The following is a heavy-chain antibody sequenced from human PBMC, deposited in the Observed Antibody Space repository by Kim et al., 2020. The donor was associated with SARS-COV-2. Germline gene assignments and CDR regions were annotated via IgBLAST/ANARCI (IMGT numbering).Heavy chain of an antibody. CDR2: INHSGST. CDR3: ATGYNPLPAAGTFDP. J-gene: IGHJ5*02. V-gene: IGHV4-34*01. D-gene: IGHD6-13*01. CDR1: GGSFSGYY. Sequence: SETLSLTCAVYGGSFSGYYWSWIRQPPGKGLEWIGEINHSGSTNYNPSLKSRVTISVDTSKNQFSLKLSSVTAADTAVYYCATGYNPLPAAGTFDPWGQGTLVTVSS.